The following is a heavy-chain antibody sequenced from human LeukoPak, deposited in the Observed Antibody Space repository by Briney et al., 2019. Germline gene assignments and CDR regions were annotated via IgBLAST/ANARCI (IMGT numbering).Heavy chain of an antibody. D-gene: IGHD2-15*01. CDR1: GFSFSSYS. Sequence: QSGGSLRLSCAASGFSFSSYSMNWVRQAPGKGLEWVAFIRYDGSNKYYADSVKGRFTISRDNSKNTLYLQMNSLRAEDTAVYYCAKDAPRRYCSGGSCSSAYYYYYYMDVWGKGTTVTISS. J-gene: IGHJ6*03. V-gene: IGHV3-30*02. CDR2: IRYDGSNK. CDR3: AKDAPRRYCSGGSCSSAYYYYYYMDV.